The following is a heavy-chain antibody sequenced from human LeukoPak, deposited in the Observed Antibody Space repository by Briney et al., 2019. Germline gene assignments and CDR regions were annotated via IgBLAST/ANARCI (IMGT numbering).Heavy chain of an antibody. CDR3: VKDDGWVQYAN. CDR1: GFTFSSYE. CDR2: ISSSGSTI. Sequence: GGSLRLSCAASGFTFSSYEMNWVRQAPGKGLEWVSYISSSGSTIYYADSVKGRFIISRDNSKNTVYLQMNSLSAEDAAVYYCVKDDGWVQYANWGQGTLVAVSS. D-gene: IGHD5-24*01. V-gene: IGHV3-48*03. J-gene: IGHJ4*02.